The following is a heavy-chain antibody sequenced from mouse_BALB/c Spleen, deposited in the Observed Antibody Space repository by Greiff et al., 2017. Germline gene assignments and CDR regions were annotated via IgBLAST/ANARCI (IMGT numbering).Heavy chain of an antibody. CDR2: IDPANGNT. CDR1: GFNIKDTY. V-gene: IGHV14-3*02. D-gene: IGHD2-4*01. J-gene: IGHJ4*01. CDR3: ATDYRYAMDY. Sequence: VQLQQPGAELVKPGASVKLSCTASGFNIKDTYMHWVKQRPEQGLEWIGRIDPANGNTKYDPKFQGKATITADTSSNTAYLQLSSLTSEDTAVYYCATDYRYAMDYWGQGTSVTVSS.